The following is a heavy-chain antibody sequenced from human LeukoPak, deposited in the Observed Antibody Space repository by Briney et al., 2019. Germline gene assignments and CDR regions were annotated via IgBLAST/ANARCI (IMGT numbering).Heavy chain of an antibody. J-gene: IGHJ6*03. CDR2: INPNSGGT. Sequence: GASVKVSCKASGYTFTGYYMHWVRQAPGQGLEWMGWINPNSGGTNYAQKFQGGVTMTRDTSISTAYMELSRLRSDDTAVYYCARDGAPRMYTNSSSWYHHNYYYYYYMDVWGKGTTVTVSS. CDR1: GYTFTGYY. D-gene: IGHD6-13*01. V-gene: IGHV1-2*02. CDR3: ARDGAPRMYTNSSSWYHHNYYYYYYMDV.